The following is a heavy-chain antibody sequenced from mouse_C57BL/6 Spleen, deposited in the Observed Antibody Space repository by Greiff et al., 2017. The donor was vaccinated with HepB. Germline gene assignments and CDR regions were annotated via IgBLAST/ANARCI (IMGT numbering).Heavy chain of an antibody. CDR2: ISYSGST. J-gene: IGHJ2*01. Sequence: EVQRVESGPGMVKPSQSLSLTCTVTGYSITSGYDWHWIRHFPGNKLEWMGYISYSGSTNYNPSLKSRISITHDTSKNHFFLKLNSVTTEDTATYYCAREGGDGNFDYWGQGTTLTVSS. D-gene: IGHD2-1*01. CDR1: GYSITSGYD. V-gene: IGHV3-1*01. CDR3: AREGGDGNFDY.